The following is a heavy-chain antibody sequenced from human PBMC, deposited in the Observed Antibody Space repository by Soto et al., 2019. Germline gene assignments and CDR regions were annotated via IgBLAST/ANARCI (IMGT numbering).Heavy chain of an antibody. CDR2: IIPIFGTA. CDR1: GGTFSSYA. CDR3: ARARVNDHYYYYGMDV. J-gene: IGHJ6*02. D-gene: IGHD2-8*01. V-gene: IGHV1-69*13. Sequence: SVKVSCKASGGTFSSYAISWVRQAPGQGLEWMGGIIPIFGTANYAQKFQGRVTITADESTSTAYMELSSLRSEDTAVYYCARARVNDHYYYYGMDVWGQGTTVTVSS.